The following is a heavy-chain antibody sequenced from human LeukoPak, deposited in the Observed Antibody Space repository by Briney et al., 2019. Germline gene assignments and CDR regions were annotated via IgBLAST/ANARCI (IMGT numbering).Heavy chain of an antibody. Sequence: GGSLRLSCAASGITFSNYEMNWVRQPPGPGLELVSYINPGGSNRFYAGSVRGRFAIYRDDAKKSVYLQMNSLRAEDTAVYYCASSLSSGWGPVDDYWGQGIMVTVSS. CDR3: ASSLSSGWGPVDDY. J-gene: IGHJ4*02. V-gene: IGHV3-48*03. CDR1: GITFSNYE. D-gene: IGHD6-19*01. CDR2: INPGGSNR.